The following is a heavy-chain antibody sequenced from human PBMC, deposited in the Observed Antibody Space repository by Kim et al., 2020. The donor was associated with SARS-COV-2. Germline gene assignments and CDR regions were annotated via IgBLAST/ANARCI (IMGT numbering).Heavy chain of an antibody. D-gene: IGHD2-21*02. Sequence: GGSLRLSCEVSGLTLRDYAMHWVRQAPGKGLEWVSGISWNSGTIGYADSVRGRFTISRDNAKNSLYLQMNSLRADDTALYYCAKDRLLGGGDSGSFGHDAFDIGGQGTMVTVSS. J-gene: IGHJ3*02. V-gene: IGHV3-9*01. CDR1: GLTLRDYA. CDR2: ISWNSGTI. CDR3: AKDRLLGGGDSGSFGHDAFDI.